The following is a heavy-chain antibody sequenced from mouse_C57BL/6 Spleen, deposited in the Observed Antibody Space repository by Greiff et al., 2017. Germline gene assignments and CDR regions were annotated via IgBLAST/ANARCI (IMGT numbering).Heavy chain of an antibody. CDR1: GYTFTTYP. Sequence: VKLQESGAELVKPGASVKMSCKASGYTFTTYPIEWMKQNHGKSLEWIGNFHPYNDDTKYNEKFKGKATLTVEKSSSTVYLELSRLTSDDSAVYYCAKGAYYSNYWYFDVWGTGTTVTVSS. V-gene: IGHV1-47*01. D-gene: IGHD2-5*01. CDR3: AKGAYYSNYWYFDV. J-gene: IGHJ1*03. CDR2: FHPYNDDT.